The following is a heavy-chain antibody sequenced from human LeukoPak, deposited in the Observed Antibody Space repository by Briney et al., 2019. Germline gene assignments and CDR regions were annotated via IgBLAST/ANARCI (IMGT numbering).Heavy chain of an antibody. J-gene: IGHJ4*02. V-gene: IGHV1-46*01. CDR1: GYTFTSYY. CDR3: ARGDRWELLDY. D-gene: IGHD1-26*01. Sequence: ASVEVSCKASGYTFTSYYMHWVRQAPGQGLEWMGIINPSGGSTSYAQKFQGRGTMTRDTSTSTVYMELSSLRSEDTAVYYCARGDRWELLDYWGQRTLVTVSS. CDR2: INPSGGST.